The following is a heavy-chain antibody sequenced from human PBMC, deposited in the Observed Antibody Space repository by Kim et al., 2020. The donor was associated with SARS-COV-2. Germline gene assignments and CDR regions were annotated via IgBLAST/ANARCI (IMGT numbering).Heavy chain of an antibody. D-gene: IGHD6-19*01. CDR1: GDSVSSNNVA. J-gene: IGHJ4*03. CDR2: TYYRSKWYN. CDR3: TRDRIGSGLYYFDY. Sequence: SQTLSLTCAISGDSVSSNNVAWNWIRQSPSRGLEWLGRTYYRSKWYNDYAVSVRSRITINPDTSKNQFSLQLNSVTPEDTAIYYCTRDRIGSGLYYFDYWGHGTLVTVSS. V-gene: IGHV6-1*01.